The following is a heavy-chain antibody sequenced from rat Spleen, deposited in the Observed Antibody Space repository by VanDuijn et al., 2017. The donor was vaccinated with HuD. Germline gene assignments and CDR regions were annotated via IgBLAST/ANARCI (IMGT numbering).Heavy chain of an antibody. Sequence: EVQLVESGGGLVQPGRSLKLSCAASGFTFSDYYMAWVRQAPTKGLEWVATISYDGSGTYYRDSVKGRFTISRDNANTTLYLQMNSLRSEDTATYYCARAYYSVAFWGQGTLVTVSS. CDR3: ARAYYSVAF. CDR2: ISYDGSGT. D-gene: IGHD1-6*01. J-gene: IGHJ3*01. V-gene: IGHV5-22*01. CDR1: GFTFSDYY.